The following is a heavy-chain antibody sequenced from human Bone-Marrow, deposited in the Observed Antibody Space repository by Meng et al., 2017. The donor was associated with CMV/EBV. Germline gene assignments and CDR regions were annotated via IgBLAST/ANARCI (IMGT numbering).Heavy chain of an antibody. CDR2: IIPILGIA. CDR3: ARDAEQLLSGGYSSSAFDY. CDR1: GGTFSSYT. V-gene: IGHV1-69*04. D-gene: IGHD6-13*01. Sequence: SVKVSCKASGGTFSSYTISWVRQAPGQGLEWMGRIIPILGIANYAQKFQGRVTITADKSTSTAYMELSSLRSEDTAVYYCARDAEQLLSGGYSSSAFDYWGQGTLVTVSS. J-gene: IGHJ4*02.